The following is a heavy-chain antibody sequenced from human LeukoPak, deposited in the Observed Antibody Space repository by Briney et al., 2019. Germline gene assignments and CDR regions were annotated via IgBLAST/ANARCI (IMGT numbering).Heavy chain of an antibody. CDR2: INHSGST. D-gene: IGHD3-10*01. Sequence: SETLSLTYAVYGGSFSGYYWSWIRQPPGKGLEWIGEINHSGSTNYNPSLKSRVTISVDTSKNQFSLKLSSVTAADIAVYYCARVRRNYGSGTRGLMDVWGQGTTVTVSS. J-gene: IGHJ6*02. CDR1: GGSFSGYY. V-gene: IGHV4-34*01. CDR3: ARVRRNYGSGTRGLMDV.